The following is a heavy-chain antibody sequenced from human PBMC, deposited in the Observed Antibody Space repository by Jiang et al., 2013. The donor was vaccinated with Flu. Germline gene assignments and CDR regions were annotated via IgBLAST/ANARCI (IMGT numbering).Heavy chain of an antibody. V-gene: IGHV5-51*01. CDR2: IFPGASET. Sequence: SGAEVKKPGESLKISCKASGYTFNRYWIGWVRQVPGKGLESMGIIFPGASETRYSPSFQGQVTISVDKYVNTAYLQWSSLKASDTAVYFCARHYSGDFMNNGDSFDIWGQGTMVTVSS. D-gene: IGHD1/OR15-1a*01. CDR3: ARHYSGDFMNNGDSFDI. CDR1: GYTFNRYW. J-gene: IGHJ3*02.